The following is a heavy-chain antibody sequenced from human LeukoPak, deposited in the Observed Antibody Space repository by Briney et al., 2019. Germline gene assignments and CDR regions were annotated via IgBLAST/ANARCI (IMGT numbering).Heavy chain of an antibody. J-gene: IGHJ6*02. CDR1: GFNFSGYE. Sequence: PGGSLRLSCAASGFNFSGYEMNWVRQAAGKGLEWVSYISSRGESRHYADSVRGRFVISRDNAKNSLYLQMYSLRVEDTAVYYCAHYDWDVWGQGATVTVSS. CDR3: AHYDWDV. CDR2: ISSRGESR. D-gene: IGHD4-17*01. V-gene: IGHV3-48*03.